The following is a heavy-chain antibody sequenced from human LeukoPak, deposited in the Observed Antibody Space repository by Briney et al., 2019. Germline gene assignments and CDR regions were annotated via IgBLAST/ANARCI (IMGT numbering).Heavy chain of an antibody. CDR2: IYYSGST. V-gene: IGHV4-59*12. D-gene: IGHD3-3*01. CDR3: ARGRNYDFWSGYYRDYYYYYMDV. Sequence: SETLSLTCTVSGGSISSYYWSWIRQPPGKGLEWIGYIYYSGSTNYNPSLKSRVTISVDKSKNQFSLKLSSVTAADTAVYYCARGRNYDFWSGYYRDYYYYYMDVWGKGTTVTVSS. J-gene: IGHJ6*03. CDR1: GGSISSYY.